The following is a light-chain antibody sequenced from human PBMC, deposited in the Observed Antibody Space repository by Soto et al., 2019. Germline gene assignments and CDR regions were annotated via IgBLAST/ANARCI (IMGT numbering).Light chain of an antibody. V-gene: IGLV1-44*01. CDR3: AAWDASLSGYV. J-gene: IGLJ1*01. CDR2: SNN. CDR1: SSNIGSNT. Sequence: SVLTQPPSTSGTPGPRVTISCSGSSSNIGSNTVNWYQHLPGTAPKLLIYSNNQRPSGVPDRFSGSKSGTSASLAVSGLQSEDEADYYCAAWDASLSGYVFGTGTKATV.